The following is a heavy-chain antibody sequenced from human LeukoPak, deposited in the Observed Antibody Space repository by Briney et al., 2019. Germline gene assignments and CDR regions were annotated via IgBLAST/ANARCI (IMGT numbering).Heavy chain of an antibody. D-gene: IGHD1-26*01. Sequence: KPSETLSLTCTVSGASTSAYYWSWLRQPPGKGLEWIGYSYSGGNANYNPSRKTRVTISIDTSENQFSLRLTSVTAADTAVYFCAHSKRGGGYYINAFAVWGQGTLVTISS. V-gene: IGHV4-59*01. J-gene: IGHJ3*01. CDR2: SYSGGNA. CDR3: AHSKRGGGYYINAFAV. CDR1: GASTSAYY.